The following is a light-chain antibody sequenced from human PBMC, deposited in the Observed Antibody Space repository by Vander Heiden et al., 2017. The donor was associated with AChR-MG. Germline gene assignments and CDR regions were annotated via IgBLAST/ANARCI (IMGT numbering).Light chain of an antibody. CDR3: QQDDSFPLT. CDR2: WAS. Sequence: DIVMTQSPDSLAVSLGDRATINCKSSLSLLYNSNQKNYLAWYQQKPGQPPKLLIYWASSRESGVPDRFSGSGSGTDFSLTISILHAEDVALYYCQQDDSFPLTFGQRTKVEI. V-gene: IGKV4-1*01. J-gene: IGKJ1*01. CDR1: LSLLYNSNQKNY.